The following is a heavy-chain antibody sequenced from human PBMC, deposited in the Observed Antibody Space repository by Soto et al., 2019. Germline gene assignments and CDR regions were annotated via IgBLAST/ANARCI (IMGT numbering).Heavy chain of an antibody. Sequence: GGSLRLSCAASGFTFSNYSMNWVRQAPGKGLEWVSSISSGSSYIYYADSVKGRFTISRDNAKNSLYLQLNSLRAEDTAVYYCARVPSVTTRSPCDYWGQGTLVTVSS. D-gene: IGHD4-17*01. V-gene: IGHV3-21*01. CDR2: ISSGSSYI. J-gene: IGHJ4*02. CDR1: GFTFSNYS. CDR3: ARVPSVTTRSPCDY.